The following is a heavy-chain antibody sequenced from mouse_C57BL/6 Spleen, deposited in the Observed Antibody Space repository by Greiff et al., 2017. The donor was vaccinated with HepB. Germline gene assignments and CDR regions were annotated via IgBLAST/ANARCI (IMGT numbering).Heavy chain of an antibody. J-gene: IGHJ3*01. Sequence: QVQLQQPGAELVMPGASVKLSCKASGYTFTSYWMHWVKQRPGQGLEWIGEIDPSDSYTNYNQKFKGKSTLTVDKSSSTAYMQLSSLTSEDSAVYYCASLYYDYSFAYWGQGTLVTVSA. D-gene: IGHD2-4*01. CDR2: IDPSDSYT. V-gene: IGHV1-69*01. CDR3: ASLYYDYSFAY. CDR1: GYTFTSYW.